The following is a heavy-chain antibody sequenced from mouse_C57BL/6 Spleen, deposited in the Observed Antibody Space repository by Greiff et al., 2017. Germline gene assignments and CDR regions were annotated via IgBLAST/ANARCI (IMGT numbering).Heavy chain of an antibody. CDR2: IDPENGDT. J-gene: IGHJ4*01. D-gene: IGHD2-14*01. CDR3: TWGVRRPLYAMDY. Sequence: VQLQQSGAELVRPGASVKLSCTASGFNIKDDYMHWVKQRPEQGLEWIGWIDPENGDTEYASKFQGKATITADTSSNTAYLQLSSLTSEDTAVYYCTWGVRRPLYAMDYWGQGTSVTVSS. V-gene: IGHV14-4*01. CDR1: GFNIKDDY.